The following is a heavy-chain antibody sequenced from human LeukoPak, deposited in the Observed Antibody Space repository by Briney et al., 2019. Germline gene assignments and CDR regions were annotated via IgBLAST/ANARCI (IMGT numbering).Heavy chain of an antibody. V-gene: IGHV3-21*01. Sequence: GGSLRLSCAASGFTFSTYYMNWVRQAPGKGMEWVSSISSSSIYIYYADSVKGRFTISRDNAKNSLYLQMNSLRAEDTAVYYCARLYDDYTNGHFDSWGQGTLVTVSS. CDR2: ISSSSIYI. J-gene: IGHJ4*02. D-gene: IGHD4-11*01. CDR1: GFTFSTYY. CDR3: ARLYDDYTNGHFDS.